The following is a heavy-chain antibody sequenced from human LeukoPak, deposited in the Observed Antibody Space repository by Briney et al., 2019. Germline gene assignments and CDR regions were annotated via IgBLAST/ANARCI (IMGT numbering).Heavy chain of an antibody. CDR2: IYYSGST. D-gene: IGHD3-16*02. CDR3: ARYDYVWGSYRYTEAFDI. J-gene: IGHJ3*02. Sequence: ETLSLTCTVSGGSISSSSYYWGWIRQPPGKGLEWIGSIYYSGSTYYNLSLKSRVTISVDTSKNQFSLKLSSVTAADTAVYYCARYDYVWGSYRYTEAFDIWGQGTMVTVPS. CDR1: GGSISSSSYY. V-gene: IGHV4-39*01.